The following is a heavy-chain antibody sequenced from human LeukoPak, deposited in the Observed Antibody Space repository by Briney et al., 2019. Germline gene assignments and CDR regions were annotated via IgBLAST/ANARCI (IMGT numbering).Heavy chain of an antibody. Sequence: HPGGSQRLPCAASKFPYKNYCMSWVRQAPGRALGWVANIKQDGSEKYYVDSVKGRFTISRDNAKNSLYLQMNSLRAEDTAVYYCAKTWSGPLDYMDVWGKGTTVTVSS. CDR1: KFPYKNYC. J-gene: IGHJ6*03. V-gene: IGHV3-7*03. CDR3: AKTWSGPLDYMDV. CDR2: IKQDGSEK. D-gene: IGHD1-26*01.